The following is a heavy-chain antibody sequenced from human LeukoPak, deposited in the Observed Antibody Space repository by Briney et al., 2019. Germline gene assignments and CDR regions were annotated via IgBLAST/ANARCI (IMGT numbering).Heavy chain of an antibody. V-gene: IGHV4-34*01. J-gene: IGHJ3*02. CDR3: ARGRRTRPHDAFDI. Sequence: SETLSLTCAVYGGSFSGYYWSWIRQPPGKGLESIGEINHSGSTNYNPSLKSRVTISVDTSKNQFSLKLSSVTAADTAVYYCARGRRTRPHDAFDIWGQGTMVTVSS. CDR1: GGSFSGYY. CDR2: INHSGST. D-gene: IGHD1-14*01.